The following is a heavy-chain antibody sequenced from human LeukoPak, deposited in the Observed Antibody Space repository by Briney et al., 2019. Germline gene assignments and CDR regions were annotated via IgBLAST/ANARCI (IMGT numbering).Heavy chain of an antibody. D-gene: IGHD3-3*01. CDR2: ISSSSAYI. J-gene: IGHJ4*02. Sequence: GGSLRLSCAASGFTFNSFSMNWVRQAPGKGLEWVSSISSSSAYIFYSDSVKGRFTISRDNSKNTLYLQMNSLRAEDTAVYYCAKGGVVITYYFDYWGQGTLVTVSS. CDR1: GFTFNSFS. V-gene: IGHV3-21*04. CDR3: AKGGVVITYYFDY.